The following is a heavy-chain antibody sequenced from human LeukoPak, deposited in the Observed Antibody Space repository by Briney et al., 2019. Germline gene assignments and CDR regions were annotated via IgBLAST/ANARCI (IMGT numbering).Heavy chain of an antibody. Sequence: ASVKVSCKASGYAFTNYYMHWVRQAPGQGLEWMGIINPTGGSTSYAQKFQGRFTMTRDTSKNQFSLKLSSVTAADTAVYYCARDEGYSSSPSVVWGQGTLVTVSS. V-gene: IGHV1-46*01. CDR1: GYAFTNYY. J-gene: IGHJ4*02. D-gene: IGHD6-13*01. CDR3: ARDEGYSSSPSVV. CDR2: INPTGGST.